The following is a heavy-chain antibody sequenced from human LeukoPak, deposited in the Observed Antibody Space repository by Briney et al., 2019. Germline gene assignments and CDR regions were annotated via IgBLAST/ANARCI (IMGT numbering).Heavy chain of an antibody. D-gene: IGHD3-22*01. V-gene: IGHV4-34*01. CDR2: INHSGST. Sequence: SETLSLTCAVYGGSFSGYYWSWIRQPPGKGLEWIGEINHSGSTNYNPSLKSRVTISVDTSKNQFSLKLSSVTAADTAVYYCARGFSSGYYPYYFDYWGQGTLVTVSS. J-gene: IGHJ4*02. CDR3: ARGFSSGYYPYYFDY. CDR1: GGSFSGYY.